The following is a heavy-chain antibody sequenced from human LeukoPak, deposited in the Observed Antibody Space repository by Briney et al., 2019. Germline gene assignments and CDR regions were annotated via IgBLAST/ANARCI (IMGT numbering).Heavy chain of an antibody. V-gene: IGHV4-34*01. CDR1: GGSFSGYY. D-gene: IGHD4-17*01. Sequence: KPSETLSLTCAVYGGSFSGYYWSWIRQPPGKGLEWIGEINHSGSTIYNPSLKSRVTISVDTSKNQFSLKLSSVTAADTAVYYCARGPEGPATVTTYWFDPWGQGTLVTVSS. CDR3: ARGPEGPATVTTYWFDP. CDR2: INHSGST. J-gene: IGHJ5*02.